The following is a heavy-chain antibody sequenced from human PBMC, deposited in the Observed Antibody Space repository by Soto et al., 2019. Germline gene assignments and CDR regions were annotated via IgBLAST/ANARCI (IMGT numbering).Heavy chain of an antibody. Sequence: QVQVVQSGDEVKKPGASVKVSCKASGYTFTNYGFSWVRQAPGQGLEWMGWISGYNGNTKYAEKFQGRVTMTTDTSXXTAHMELRSLRSDGTAVYYCAREGQAPYYDYGMDVWGQGTAVTVSS. CDR1: GYTFTNYG. CDR3: AREGQAPYYDYGMDV. V-gene: IGHV1-18*01. J-gene: IGHJ6*02. CDR2: ISGYNGNT.